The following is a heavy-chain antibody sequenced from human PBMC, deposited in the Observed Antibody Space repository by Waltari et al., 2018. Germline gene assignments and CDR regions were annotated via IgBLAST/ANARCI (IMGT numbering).Heavy chain of an antibody. J-gene: IGHJ3*02. CDR2: INPNSGGT. CDR1: GYTFTGYY. Sequence: QVQLVQSGAEVKKPGASVKVSCKASGYTFTGYYIHWVRQAPGQGLEWMERINPNSGGTNYAQKFQGRVTMTRDTSISTAYMELSRLRADDTAVYYCARDHGYSYGDDAFDIWGQGTMVTVSS. CDR3: ARDHGYSYGDDAFDI. D-gene: IGHD5-18*01. V-gene: IGHV1-2*06.